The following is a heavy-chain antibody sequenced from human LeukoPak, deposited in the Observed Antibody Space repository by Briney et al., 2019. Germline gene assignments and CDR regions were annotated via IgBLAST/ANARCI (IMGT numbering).Heavy chain of an antibody. V-gene: IGHV1-69*13. D-gene: IGHD3-10*01. Sequence: ASVKVSCKASGGTFSSYAISWVRQAPGQGLEWMGGIIPIFGTANYAQKFQGRVTITADESTSTAYTELSSLRSEDTAVYYCAIYGPVRGAFLDYWGQGTLVTVSS. CDR1: GGTFSSYA. CDR2: IIPIFGTA. CDR3: AIYGPVRGAFLDY. J-gene: IGHJ4*02.